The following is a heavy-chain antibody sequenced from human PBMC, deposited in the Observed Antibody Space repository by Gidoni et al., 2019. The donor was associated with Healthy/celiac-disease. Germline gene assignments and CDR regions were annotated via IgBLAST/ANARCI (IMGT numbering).Heavy chain of an antibody. CDR3: ARASWIQLWLYYYGMDV. D-gene: IGHD5-18*01. CDR1: GCTFSRYE. CDR2: ISSSGSTI. V-gene: IGHV3-48*03. J-gene: IGHJ6*02. Sequence: EVQLVESGGGLVQPGGSRRRSCAAYGCTFSRYERNWVRQAPGKGLEWVSYISSSGSTIYYADAVKGRFPISRDNAKNLLYLQMNSLIAEDTAVYYCARASWIQLWLYYYGMDVWGQGTTVTVSS.